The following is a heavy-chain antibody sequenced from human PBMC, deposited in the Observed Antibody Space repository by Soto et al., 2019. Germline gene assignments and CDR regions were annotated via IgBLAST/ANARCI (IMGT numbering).Heavy chain of an antibody. Sequence: GGSLRLSCAASAVTFCSYAMHWVRQAPGKGLELVAVISYEGSNKYSADSVKGRFTISRDNSKNTLYLQMNSLRAEDTAVYYCARVGRREPGSSWSHGDFFDYWGQGTLVTVSS. CDR1: AVTFCSYA. D-gene: IGHD6-13*01. V-gene: IGHV3-30-3*01. CDR3: ARVGRREPGSSWSHGDFFDY. CDR2: ISYEGSNK. J-gene: IGHJ4*02.